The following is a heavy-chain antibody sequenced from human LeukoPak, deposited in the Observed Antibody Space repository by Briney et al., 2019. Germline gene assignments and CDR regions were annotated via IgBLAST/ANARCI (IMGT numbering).Heavy chain of an antibody. D-gene: IGHD3-10*01. Sequence: SETLSLTCTVSGYSISSGYYWGWIRQPPGKGLEWIGSIYHSGSTYYNPSLKSRVTISVDTSKNQFSLKLSSVTAADTAVYYCASSTPMYGSGSPRWGQATLVTVSS. V-gene: IGHV4-38-2*02. CDR1: GYSISSGYY. J-gene: IGHJ4*02. CDR2: IYHSGST. CDR3: ASSTPMYGSGSPR.